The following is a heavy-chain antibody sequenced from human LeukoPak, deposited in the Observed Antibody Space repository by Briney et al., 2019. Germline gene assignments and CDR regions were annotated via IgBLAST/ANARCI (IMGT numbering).Heavy chain of an antibody. CDR1: GYSFTTYW. J-gene: IGHJ4*02. CDR2: IYPGDSDT. D-gene: IGHD3-22*01. V-gene: IGHV5-51*01. Sequence: GESLKISCKGSGYSFTTYWIGWVRQMPGKGLEWMGVIYPGDSDTRYSPSFQGQVTISVDKFTSTAYLQWYSLKASDTATYYCARHEGGSSGSIGYWGQGTLVTVSS. CDR3: ARHEGGSSGSIGY.